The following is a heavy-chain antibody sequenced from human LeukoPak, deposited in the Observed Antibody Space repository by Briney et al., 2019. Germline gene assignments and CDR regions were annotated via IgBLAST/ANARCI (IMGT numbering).Heavy chain of an antibody. V-gene: IGHV3-74*01. Sequence: GGSLRLSCAASGFTFSSYWMHWVRQAPGKGLVWVSRINSDGSSTSYADSVKGRFTISRDNAKNTLYLQMNSLRAEDTAVYYCARAPATVTATYYYYYGMDAWGQGTTVTVSS. CDR2: INSDGSST. J-gene: IGHJ6*02. CDR3: ARAPATVTATYYYYYGMDA. CDR1: GFTFSSYW. D-gene: IGHD4-17*01.